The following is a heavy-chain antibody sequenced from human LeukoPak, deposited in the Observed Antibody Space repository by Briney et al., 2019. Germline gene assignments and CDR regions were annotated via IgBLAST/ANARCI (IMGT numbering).Heavy chain of an antibody. V-gene: IGHV3-7*01. J-gene: IGHJ6*04. CDR3: ARDSGRYGYYMDV. CDR1: GFTFSSYW. Sequence: GGSLRPSCAASGFTFSSYWMSWVRQAPGKGLEWVANIKQDGSEKYYVDSVKGRFTISRDNAKNSVYLQMNSLRVEDTAVYYCARDSGRYGYYMDVWGKGTTVTVSS. CDR2: IKQDGSEK. D-gene: IGHD1-26*01.